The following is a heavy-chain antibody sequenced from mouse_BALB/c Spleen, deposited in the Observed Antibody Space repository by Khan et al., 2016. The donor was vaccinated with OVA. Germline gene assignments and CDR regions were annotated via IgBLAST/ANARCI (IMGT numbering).Heavy chain of an antibody. V-gene: IGHV9-3-1*01. CDR1: GYTFTNFG. J-gene: IGHJ1*01. Sequence: QIQLVQSGPELKKPGETVKISCKASGYTFTNFGMNWVKQAPGTALKWMGWINTYTGEPTYADDFKGRFAFSLETSASTAYLQINNLTNDDTATYFCAIVGNYWYFDVWGAGTTVTVSS. CDR3: AIVGNYWYFDV. CDR2: INTYTGEP. D-gene: IGHD2-12*01.